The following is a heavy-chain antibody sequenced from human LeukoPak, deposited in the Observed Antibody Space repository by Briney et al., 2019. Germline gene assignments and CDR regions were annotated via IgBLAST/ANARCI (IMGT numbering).Heavy chain of an antibody. J-gene: IGHJ6*02. CDR3: AKDGIAYYDFWSGPYYYGMDV. V-gene: IGHV3-30*18. Sequence: GRSLRLSCAASGFTFSSYGMHWVRQAPGKGLEWGAVISYDGSNKYYADSVKGRFTISRDNTKNTLYLQMNSLRAEDTAVYYCAKDGIAYYDFWSGPYYYGMDVWGQGTTVTVSS. CDR2: ISYDGSNK. CDR1: GFTFSSYG. D-gene: IGHD3-3*01.